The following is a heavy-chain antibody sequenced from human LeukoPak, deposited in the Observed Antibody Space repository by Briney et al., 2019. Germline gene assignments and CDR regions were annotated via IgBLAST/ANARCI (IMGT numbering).Heavy chain of an antibody. D-gene: IGHD2-2*02. Sequence: AGSLRLSCAASGFTFSDYYMSWIRQAPGKGLEWVSYISSSGSTIYYADSVKSRFTISRDNAKNSQYLQMNSPRAADTAVYYCARCPRYCSSTSCYMGAGAFDIWGQGTMVAVSS. CDR1: GFTFSDYY. V-gene: IGHV3-11*04. CDR2: ISSSGSTI. CDR3: ARCPRYCSSTSCYMGAGAFDI. J-gene: IGHJ3*02.